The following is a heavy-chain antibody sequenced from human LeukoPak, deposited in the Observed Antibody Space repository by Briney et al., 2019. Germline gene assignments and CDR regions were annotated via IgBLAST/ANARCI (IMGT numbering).Heavy chain of an antibody. V-gene: IGHV4-39*07. D-gene: IGHD3-22*01. J-gene: IGHJ5*02. CDR2: IYYSGST. CDR1: GDSISSYY. CDR3: ASQTGLDYYDSSGPWNNWFDP. Sequence: PSETLSLTCTVSGDSISSYYWGWIRQPPGKGLEWIGSIYYSGSTYYNPSLKSRVTISVDTSKNQFSLKLSSVTAADTAVYYCASQTGLDYYDSSGPWNNWFDPWGREPWSPSPQ.